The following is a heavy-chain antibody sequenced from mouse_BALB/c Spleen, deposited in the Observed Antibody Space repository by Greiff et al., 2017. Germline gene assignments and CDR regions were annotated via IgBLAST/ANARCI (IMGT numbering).Heavy chain of an antibody. V-gene: IGHV5-6*02. CDR1: GFTFSSYG. CDR3: ARRDCSFDY. CDR2: ISSGGSYT. J-gene: IGHJ2*01. Sequence: EVKVVESGGDLVKPGGSLKLSCAASGFTFSSYGMSWVRQTPDKRLEWVATISSGGSYTYYPDSVKGRFTISRDNAKNTLYLQMSSLKSEDTAMYYCARRDCSFDYWGQGTTLTVSS.